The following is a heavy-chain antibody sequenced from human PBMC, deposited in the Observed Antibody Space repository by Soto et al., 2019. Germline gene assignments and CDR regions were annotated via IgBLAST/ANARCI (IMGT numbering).Heavy chain of an antibody. V-gene: IGHV1-46*01. CDR1: GYTFTSYY. Sequence: ASVKVSCKASGYTFTSYYMHWVRQAPGQGLEWMGIINPSGGSTSYAQKFQGRVTMTRDTSTSTVYMELSSLRSEDTAVYYCARAGCSSTSCYAYYYGMDVWGQGTTVTVSS. CDR2: INPSGGST. CDR3: ARAGCSSTSCYAYYYGMDV. D-gene: IGHD2-2*01. J-gene: IGHJ6*02.